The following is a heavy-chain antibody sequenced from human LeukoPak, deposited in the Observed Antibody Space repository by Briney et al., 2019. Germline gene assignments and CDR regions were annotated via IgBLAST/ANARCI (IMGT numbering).Heavy chain of an antibody. V-gene: IGHV1-69*13. J-gene: IGHJ4*02. CDR2: IIPIFGTA. D-gene: IGHD4-17*01. Sequence: ASVKVSCKASGGTFSSYAISWVRQAPGQGLEWMGGIIPIFGTANYAQKFQGRVTITADESTSTAYMELSSLRSEDTAVYYCARDTSSPYGDYRTNFDYWGRGTLVTVSS. CDR1: GGTFSSYA. CDR3: ARDTSSPYGDYRTNFDY.